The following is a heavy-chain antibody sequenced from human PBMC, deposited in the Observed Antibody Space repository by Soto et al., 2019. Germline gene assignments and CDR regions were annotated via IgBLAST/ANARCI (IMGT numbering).Heavy chain of an antibody. CDR1: GFTFRNNV. Sequence: EVQLLESGGGLAQPGGSLRLSCAASGFTFRNNVLSWVRQAPGKGLDWVSGITGSGRDTYYADSVKGRFTISRDNSKNMVFLQMNSLRAEDTALDYCAKNGLDNSPSAMESWGPGALVSVS. CDR2: ITGSGRDT. V-gene: IGHV3-23*01. CDR3: AKNGLDNSPSAMES. D-gene: IGHD2-8*01. J-gene: IGHJ4*02.